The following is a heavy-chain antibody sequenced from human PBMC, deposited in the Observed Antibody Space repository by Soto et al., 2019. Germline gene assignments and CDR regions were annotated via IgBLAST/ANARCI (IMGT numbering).Heavy chain of an antibody. V-gene: IGHV1-8*01. CDR1: GYTFTSYD. CDR3: ACRRAARPGRFDP. CDR2: MNPNSGNT. Sequence: ASVKVSCKASGYTFTSYDINWVRQATGQGLEWMGWMNPNSGNTGYAQKFQGRVTMTRNTSISTAYMELSSLRSEDTAVYYCACRRAARPGRFDPWGQGTLVTVSS. D-gene: IGHD6-6*01. J-gene: IGHJ5*02.